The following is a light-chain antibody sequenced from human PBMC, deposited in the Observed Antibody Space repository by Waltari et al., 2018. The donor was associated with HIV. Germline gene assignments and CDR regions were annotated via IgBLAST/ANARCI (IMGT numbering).Light chain of an antibody. CDR1: SRDVGSYNL. CDR2: EGS. CDR3: SSYAGRITWM. V-gene: IGLV2-14*02. J-gene: IGLJ3*02. Sequence: QSALTQPASVSGSPGQSITISCTGTSRDVGSYNLVSWYQQHPGKAPKVMIYEGSKRPSGVSNRFSGSKSGNTASLTVSGLQAEDEADYYCSSYAGRITWMFGGGTKLTVL.